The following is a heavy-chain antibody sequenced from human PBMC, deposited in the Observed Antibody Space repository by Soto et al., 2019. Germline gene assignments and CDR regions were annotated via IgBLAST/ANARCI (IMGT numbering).Heavy chain of an antibody. D-gene: IGHD1-26*01. Sequence: PGGSLRLSCTASGFAFNNFAIHWVRQAPGKGLEWVAVISYDGSNKYYADSVKGRFTISRDNSKNTVYLQMNSLRADDTAVYYCARPTSGSPPRNYYYGMDVRGHGTTVTVSS. CDR1: GFAFNNFA. V-gene: IGHV3-30*04. CDR3: ARPTSGSPPRNYYYGMDV. CDR2: ISYDGSNK. J-gene: IGHJ6*02.